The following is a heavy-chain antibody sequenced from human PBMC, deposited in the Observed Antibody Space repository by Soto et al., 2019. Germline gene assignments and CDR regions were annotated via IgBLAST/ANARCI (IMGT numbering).Heavy chain of an antibody. CDR2: VYYSGSS. J-gene: IGHJ5*02. CDR3: AKLSCTRSTCYFPGWFDP. CDR1: GDSISGGASF. Sequence: QVQLQESGPGRVKPSETLSLTCTVSGDSISGGASFWSWIRQPPGKGLEWIANVYYSGSSYYNPSLKSRLTTSVDTTKNQFSLQLKSMTAADTAVYYCAKLSCTRSTCYFPGWFDPWGQGALVNVAS. V-gene: IGHV4-31*03. D-gene: IGHD2-2*01.